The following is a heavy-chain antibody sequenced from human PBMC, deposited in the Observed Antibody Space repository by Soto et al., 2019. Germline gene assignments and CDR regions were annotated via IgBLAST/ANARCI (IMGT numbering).Heavy chain of an antibody. Sequence: EVQLLESGGALVQPGGSLRLSCAASGFTFSNYAMSWVRQAPGKGLDWISTITYSGGSTHYADSVKGRFTVSRDNSKNTLYLQVNSLRAEDTAVYYCAKKYSYGSGTYLFYFDYWGQGTLVTVSS. D-gene: IGHD3-10*01. CDR2: ITYSGGST. V-gene: IGHV3-23*01. CDR1: GFTFSNYA. CDR3: AKKYSYGSGTYLFYFDY. J-gene: IGHJ4*02.